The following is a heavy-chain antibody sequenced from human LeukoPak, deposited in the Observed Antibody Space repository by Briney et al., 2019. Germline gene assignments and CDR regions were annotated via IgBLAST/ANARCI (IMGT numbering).Heavy chain of an antibody. CDR3: ANAGTAFDY. D-gene: IGHD1/OR15-1a*01. CDR2: ISRNSGSI. CDR1: GFTFDDYA. Sequence: GGSLRLPCAASGFTFDDYAMHWVRQAPGKGLEWVSGISRNSGSIGYADSVKGRFTISRDNAKNSLYLQMNSLRAEDTALCYCANAGTAFDYWGQGTLVTVSS. J-gene: IGHJ4*02. V-gene: IGHV3-9*01.